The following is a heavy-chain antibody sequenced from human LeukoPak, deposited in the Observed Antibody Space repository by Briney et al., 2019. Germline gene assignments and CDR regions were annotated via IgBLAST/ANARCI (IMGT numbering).Heavy chain of an antibody. D-gene: IGHD2-8*01. CDR3: ASTDTKGGAFDI. CDR2: IYTSGST. J-gene: IGHJ3*02. CDR1: GGSISSGRYY. Sequence: KASQTLSLTGTLSGGSISSGRYYCSWIRQPAGKGLEWIGRIYTSGSTNYNPSLKSRVTISVDTSKNQFSLKLSSVTAADTAVYYCASTDTKGGAFDIWGQGTMVTVSS. V-gene: IGHV4-61*02.